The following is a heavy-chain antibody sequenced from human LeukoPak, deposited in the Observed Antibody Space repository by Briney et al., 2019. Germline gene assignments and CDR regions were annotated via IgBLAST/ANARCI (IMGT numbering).Heavy chain of an antibody. Sequence: KASETLSLTCTVSGGSISSYYWSWIRQPAGKGLEWIGRIYTSGSTNYNPSLKSRVTISVDTSKNQFSLKLSSVTAADTAVYYCARLRILWFGDNWFDPWGQGTLVTVSS. CDR1: GGSISSYY. CDR3: ARLRILWFGDNWFDP. J-gene: IGHJ5*02. V-gene: IGHV4-4*07. CDR2: IYTSGST. D-gene: IGHD3-10*01.